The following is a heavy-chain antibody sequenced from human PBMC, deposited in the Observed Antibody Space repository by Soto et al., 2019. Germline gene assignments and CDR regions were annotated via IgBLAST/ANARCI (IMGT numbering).Heavy chain of an antibody. V-gene: IGHV3-23*01. D-gene: IGHD6-13*01. Sequence: EVQLLESGGGLVQPGGSLRLSCAASGFTFSNYALTWVGQAPGKGLEWVSTISGSGGSTYYADSVKGRFTISRDNSKNTLYLQMNSLRAEDTAVYYCAKDQGSSWYEIDYWGQGTLVTVSS. CDR2: ISGSGGST. CDR1: GFTFSNYA. CDR3: AKDQGSSWYEIDY. J-gene: IGHJ4*02.